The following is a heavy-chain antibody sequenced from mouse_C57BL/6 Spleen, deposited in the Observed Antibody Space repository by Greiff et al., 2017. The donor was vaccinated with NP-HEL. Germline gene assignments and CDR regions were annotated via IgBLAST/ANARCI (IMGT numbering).Heavy chain of an antibody. Sequence: VQLQQPGAELVRPGSSVKLSCKASGYTFTSYWMDWVKQRPGQGLEWIGNIYPSDSETHYNQKFKDKATLTVDKSSSTAYMQLSSLTSEDSAVYYCARLGNPGYYFDYWGQGTTLTVSS. D-gene: IGHD6-1*01. J-gene: IGHJ2*01. CDR2: IYPSDSET. CDR3: ARLGNPGYYFDY. V-gene: IGHV1-61*01. CDR1: GYTFTSYW.